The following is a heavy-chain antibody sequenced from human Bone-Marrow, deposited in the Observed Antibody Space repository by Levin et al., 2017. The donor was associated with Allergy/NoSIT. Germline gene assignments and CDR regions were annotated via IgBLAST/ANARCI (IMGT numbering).Heavy chain of an antibody. J-gene: IGHJ6*02. CDR2: IDWDDEK. CDR1: GFSLSTPEMR. V-gene: IGHV2-70*04. Sequence: TLSLTCTLSGFSLSTPEMRVSWIRQPPGKALEWLARIDWDDEKFYSTSLKTRLTISKDTSKNQVVLSMTNMDPVDTATYYCARNRGNGMDVWGQGTTVTVSS. D-gene: IGHD1-14*01. CDR3: ARNRGNGMDV.